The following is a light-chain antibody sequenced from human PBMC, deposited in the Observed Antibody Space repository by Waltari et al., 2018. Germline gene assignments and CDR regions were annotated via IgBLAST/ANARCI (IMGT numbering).Light chain of an antibody. Sequence: QSVLTQPPSVSAAPGPRVTISCSGGSSNFGHNYVSLYRQFPGKAPKLLIYEDSERPSGIPGRFSGSKSGTSATLDITGLQAGDEADYYCGTWDSSLSGAVFGGGTHLTVL. CDR2: EDS. CDR1: SSNFGHNY. CDR3: GTWDSSLSGAV. V-gene: IGLV1-51*02. J-gene: IGLJ7*01.